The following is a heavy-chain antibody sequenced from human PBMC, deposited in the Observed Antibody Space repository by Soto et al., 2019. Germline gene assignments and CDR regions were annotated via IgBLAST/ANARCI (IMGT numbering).Heavy chain of an antibody. CDR3: ARAPIQLWYPYYYYGMDV. Sequence: PSETLSLTCAVYGGSFSGYYWSWIRQPPGKGLEWMGEINHSGSTNYNPSLKSRVTISVDTSKNQFSLKLSSVTAADTAVYYCARAPIQLWYPYYYYGMDVWGQGTTAPVSS. D-gene: IGHD5-18*01. J-gene: IGHJ6*02. CDR1: GGSFSGYY. CDR2: INHSGST. V-gene: IGHV4-34*01.